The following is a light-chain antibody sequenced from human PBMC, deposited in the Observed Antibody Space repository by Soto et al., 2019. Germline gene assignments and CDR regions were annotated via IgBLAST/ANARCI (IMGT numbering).Light chain of an antibody. V-gene: IGKV1-5*01. Sequence: DIQMTQSPSTLSASVGDRVTITCRASQSINNWLAWYQQKPGKAPKLLIYDASSLKSGVPSRFSGSGSGRDFTLTINNLQSDEFETYYCQKYNSFLYTGGQGTKLGIK. CDR2: DAS. CDR1: QSINNW. CDR3: QKYNSFLYT. J-gene: IGKJ2*01.